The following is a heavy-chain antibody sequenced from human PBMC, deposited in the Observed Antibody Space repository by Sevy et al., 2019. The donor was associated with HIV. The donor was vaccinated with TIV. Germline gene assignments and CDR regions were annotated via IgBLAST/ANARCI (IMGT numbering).Heavy chain of an antibody. CDR2: ISSSSSTI. CDR1: GFTFSSYS. Sequence: GGSLRLSCAASGFTFSSYSMNWVRQAPGKGLEWVSYISSSSSTIYYADSVKGRFTISRDNAKNSLYLQMNSLRDEDTAVYYCARDKAVRYSYSDWYFDLWGRGTLVTVSS. J-gene: IGHJ2*01. CDR3: ARDKAVRYSYSDWYFDL. V-gene: IGHV3-48*02. D-gene: IGHD5-18*01.